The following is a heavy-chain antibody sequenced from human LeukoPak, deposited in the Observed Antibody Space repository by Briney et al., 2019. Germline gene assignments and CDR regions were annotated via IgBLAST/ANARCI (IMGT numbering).Heavy chain of an antibody. CDR3: ARQHPKNYYDSSGYYYDY. J-gene: IGHJ4*02. CDR2: IYYSGST. V-gene: IGHV4-39*01. Sequence: PPETLSLTCTVSGGSISSSSYYWGRIRQPPGKGLEWIGSIYYSGSTYYNPSLKSRVTISVDTSKNQFSLKLSSVTAADTAVYYCARQHPKNYYDSSGYYYDYWGQGTLVTVSS. CDR1: GGSISSSSYY. D-gene: IGHD3-22*01.